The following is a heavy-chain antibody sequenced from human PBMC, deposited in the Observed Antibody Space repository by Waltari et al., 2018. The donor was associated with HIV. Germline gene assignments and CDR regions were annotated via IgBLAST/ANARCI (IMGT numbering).Heavy chain of an antibody. CDR3: ARLRNFDWLSSRHFDS. D-gene: IGHD3-9*01. CDR1: GYTITENY. J-gene: IGHJ4*02. CDR2: IDPRSGDT. Sequence: QVLLVQSGAEMKKSGASVRVSCKASGYTITENYIPWVRPAPGQGLEWMGWIDPRSGDTKYAQKFQGRVTMTRDTSISAAYMEVRRLRADDTAVYYCARLRNFDWLSSRHFDSWGQGTLVTVSS. V-gene: IGHV1-2*02.